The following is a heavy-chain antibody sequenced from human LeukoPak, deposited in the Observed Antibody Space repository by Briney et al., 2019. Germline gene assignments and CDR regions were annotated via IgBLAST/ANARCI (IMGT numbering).Heavy chain of an antibody. J-gene: IGHJ4*02. CDR3: ARDLSAAFDF. CDR1: GFTFSSYA. Sequence: GGSLRLSCAASGFTFSSYAMNWVRQAPGKGLEWVSDISGSGGSTYYADSVKGRFTISRDISKDTLYLQMDSLRAEDTAVYYCARDLSAAFDFWGQGILVTVSS. D-gene: IGHD6-19*01. V-gene: IGHV3-23*01. CDR2: ISGSGGST.